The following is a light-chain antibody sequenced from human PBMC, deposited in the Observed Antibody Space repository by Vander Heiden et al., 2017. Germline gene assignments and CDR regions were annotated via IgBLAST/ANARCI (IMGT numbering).Light chain of an antibody. V-gene: IGLV1-44*01. Sequence: QSVLTQPPSASGTPGPRVTISCSGSSSNIGSNTVNWDQQLPGTAPKLLIDSNNQRPSGVPDRFSGSKSGTSASLAISGLQSEDEADYYCAAWDDSLNGWVFGGGTKLTVL. J-gene: IGLJ3*02. CDR1: SSNIGSNT. CDR3: AAWDDSLNGWV. CDR2: SNN.